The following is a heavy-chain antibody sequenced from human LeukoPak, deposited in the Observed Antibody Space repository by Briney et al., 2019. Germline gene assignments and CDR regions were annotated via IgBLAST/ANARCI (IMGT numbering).Heavy chain of an antibody. V-gene: IGHV4-4*07. J-gene: IGHJ6*03. CDR3: ARGRSSSGYYYYYMDV. Sequence: SETLSLTCTVSGGSISSYYWSWIRQPAGKRLEWIGRIYTSGSTNYNPSLKSRVTMSVDTSKNQFSLKLSSVTAADTAVYYCARGRSSSGYYYYYMDVWGKGTTVTVSS. CDR1: GGSISSYY. CDR2: IYTSGST. D-gene: IGHD6-6*01.